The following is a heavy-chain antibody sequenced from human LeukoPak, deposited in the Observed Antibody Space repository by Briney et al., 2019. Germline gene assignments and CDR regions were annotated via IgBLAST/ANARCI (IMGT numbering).Heavy chain of an antibody. CDR3: ARVTHQWLSRPSDY. CDR1: GFTFSSYT. J-gene: IGHJ4*02. D-gene: IGHD6-19*01. V-gene: IGHV3-21*01. Sequence: GGSLRLSCAASGFTFSSYTMDWVRQAPGKGLEWVSCISSSSTYIYYADSVKGRFTISRDNAKNSLYLQMNSLRAEDTAVYYCARVTHQWLSRPSDYTGQGTLVTVSS. CDR2: ISSSSTYI.